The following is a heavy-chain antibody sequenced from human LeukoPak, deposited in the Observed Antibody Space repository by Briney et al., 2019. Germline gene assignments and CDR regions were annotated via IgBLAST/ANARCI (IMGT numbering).Heavy chain of an antibody. Sequence: GGSLRLSCAATGFTFSSYWMSWVRQAPGKGLEGVAHINQDGSEKYYVDSVKGRFTISRDNAKSSLYLQMNSLRAEDTAVYYCARADGMDVCGKGTTVTVSS. CDR2: INQDGSEK. CDR3: ARADGMDV. J-gene: IGHJ6*04. CDR1: GFTFSSYW. V-gene: IGHV3-7*03.